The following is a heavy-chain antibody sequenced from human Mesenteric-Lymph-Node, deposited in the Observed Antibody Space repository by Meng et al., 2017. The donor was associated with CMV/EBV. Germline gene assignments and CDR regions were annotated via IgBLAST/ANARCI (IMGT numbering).Heavy chain of an antibody. Sequence: GESLKISCAASGFTFDSYSMNWVRQAPGKGLEWVSYISSISSTIYYADSVKGRFTISRDNAKNSLYLQMNSLRAEDTAVYYCARGYNWNYPADYWGQGTLVTVSS. CDR2: ISSISSTI. D-gene: IGHD1-7*01. CDR1: GFTFDSYS. J-gene: IGHJ4*02. V-gene: IGHV3-48*04. CDR3: ARGYNWNYPADY.